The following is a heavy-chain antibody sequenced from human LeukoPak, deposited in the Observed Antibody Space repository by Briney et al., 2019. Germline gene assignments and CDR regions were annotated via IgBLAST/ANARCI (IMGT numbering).Heavy chain of an antibody. Sequence: PGGSLRLSCAASGFTFSSYAMSWAREAPGKGLEWVSTITGSGGNTYYADSVKGRFTISRDNSKNTLYLQMNSLRAEDTAIYYCAKESPVAATGRSWFDPWGQGTLVTVSS. V-gene: IGHV3-23*01. J-gene: IGHJ5*02. D-gene: IGHD6-13*01. CDR3: AKESPVAATGRSWFDP. CDR2: ITGSGGNT. CDR1: GFTFSSYA.